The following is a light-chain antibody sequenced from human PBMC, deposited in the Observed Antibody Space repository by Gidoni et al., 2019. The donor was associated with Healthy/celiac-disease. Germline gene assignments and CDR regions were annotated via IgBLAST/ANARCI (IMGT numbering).Light chain of an antibody. Sequence: VSLGERATINCKSSQSVLYSSNNKNYLAWYQQKPGQPPKLLIYWASTRESGVPDRFSGSGSGTDFTLTISSLQAEDVAVYYCQQYYSTPLTFXGXTKVEIK. J-gene: IGKJ4*01. CDR2: WAS. CDR1: QSVLYSSNNKNY. V-gene: IGKV4-1*01. CDR3: QQYYSTPLT.